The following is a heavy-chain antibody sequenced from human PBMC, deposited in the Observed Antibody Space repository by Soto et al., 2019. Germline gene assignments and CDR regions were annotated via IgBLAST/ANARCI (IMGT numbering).Heavy chain of an antibody. Sequence: SETLSLTCAVSGYSISSGYYWGWIRQPPGKGLEWIGSIYHSGSTYYNPSLKSRVTISVDTSKNQFSLYLQMSSLTAEDSALYYCSKPLDYWGQGALVTVSS. V-gene: IGHV4-38-2*01. CDR2: IYHSGST. J-gene: IGHJ4*02. CDR3: SKPLDY. CDR1: GYSISSGYY.